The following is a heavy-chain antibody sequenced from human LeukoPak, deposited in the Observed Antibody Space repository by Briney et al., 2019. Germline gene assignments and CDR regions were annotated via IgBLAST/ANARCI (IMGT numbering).Heavy chain of an antibody. D-gene: IGHD6-19*01. CDR3: ARIRVWGVADTHSCHFDP. V-gene: IGHV4-59*01. CDR1: GASISSYY. J-gene: IGHJ5*02. Sequence: PSETLSLTCTVSGASISSYYWSWIRQPPGKGLEWIGYIYSSGSTNTNPSLRSRVTISLDTSKNQFSLKLTSVTAADTALYFCARIRVWGVADTHSCHFDPWGQGTLVTVSS. CDR2: IYSSGST.